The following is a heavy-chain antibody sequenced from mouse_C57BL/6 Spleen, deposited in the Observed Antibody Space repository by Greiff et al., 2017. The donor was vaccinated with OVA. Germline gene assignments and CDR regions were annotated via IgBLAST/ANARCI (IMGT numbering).Heavy chain of an antibody. V-gene: IGHV1-62-2*01. Sequence: VQGVESGAELVKPGASVKLSCKASGYTFTEYTIHWVKQRSGQGLEWIGWFYPGSGSIKYNEKFKDKSTLTADKSSSTVYMELSRLTSEDSAVYFCARHEDRLLGYYYFDYWGQGTTLTVSS. D-gene: IGHD2-3*01. CDR1: GYTFTEYT. CDR3: ARHEDRLLGYYYFDY. J-gene: IGHJ2*01. CDR2: FYPGSGSI.